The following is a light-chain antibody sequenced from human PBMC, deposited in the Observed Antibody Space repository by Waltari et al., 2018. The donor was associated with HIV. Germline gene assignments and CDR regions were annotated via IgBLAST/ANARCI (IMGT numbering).Light chain of an antibody. V-gene: IGKV4-1*01. CDR1: QSVLYSSNNKNY. CDR2: WAS. CDR3: QQYYSTPRT. Sequence: DIVMTQSPDSLAVSLGEGAPINCKSSQSVLYSSNNKNYLAWYQQKPGQPPKLLIYWASTRESGVPDRFSGSGSGTDFTLTISSLQAEDVAVYYCQQYYSTPRTFGQGTKVEIK. J-gene: IGKJ1*01.